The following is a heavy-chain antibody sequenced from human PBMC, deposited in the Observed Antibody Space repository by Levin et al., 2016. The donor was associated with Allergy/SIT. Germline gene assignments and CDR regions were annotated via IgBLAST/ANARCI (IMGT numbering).Heavy chain of an antibody. V-gene: IGHV2-70*01. Sequence: WIRQPPGKALEWLALIDWDDDKYYSTSLKTRLTISKDTSKNQVVLTMTNMDPVDTATYYCARSKMASYYFDYWGQGTLVTVS. CDR2: IDWDDDK. D-gene: IGHD5-24*01. J-gene: IGHJ4*02. CDR3: ARSKMASYYFDY.